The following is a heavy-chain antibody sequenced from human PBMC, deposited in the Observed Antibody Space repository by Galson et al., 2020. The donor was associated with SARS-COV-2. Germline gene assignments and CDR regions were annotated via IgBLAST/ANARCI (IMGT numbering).Heavy chain of an antibody. CDR1: GFTFSSYA. Sequence: QLGESLKISCAASGFTFSSYAMHWVRQAPGKGLEWVAVISYDGSNKYYADSVKGRFTISRDNSKNTLYLQMNSLRAEDTAVYYCARVSSGSYLGYCDYWGQGTLVTVSS. V-gene: IGHV3-30*04. CDR3: ARVSSGSYLGYCDY. D-gene: IGHD1-26*01. J-gene: IGHJ4*02. CDR2: ISYDGSNK.